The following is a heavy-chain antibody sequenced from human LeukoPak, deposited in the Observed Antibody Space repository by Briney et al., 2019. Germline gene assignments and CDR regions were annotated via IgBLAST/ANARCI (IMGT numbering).Heavy chain of an antibody. CDR1: GFTFSSYS. V-gene: IGHV3-23*01. CDR2: ISGSGGST. Sequence: GGSLRLSCAASGFTFSSYSMNWVRQAPGKGLEWVSAISGSGGSTYYADSVKGRFTISRDNSKNSLYLQMNRLRAEDTAVYYCAKAPISTRGWFDPWGQGTLVTVSS. D-gene: IGHD2-2*01. CDR3: AKAPISTRGWFDP. J-gene: IGHJ5*02.